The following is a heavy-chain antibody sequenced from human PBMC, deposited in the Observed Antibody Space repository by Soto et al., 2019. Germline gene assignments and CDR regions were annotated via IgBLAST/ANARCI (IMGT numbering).Heavy chain of an antibody. V-gene: IGHV6-1*01. CDR3: ARDGSGFHWYFDL. D-gene: IGHD6-19*01. J-gene: IGHJ2*01. CDR2: TYYRSKWYI. CDR1: GDSVSSATAT. Sequence: QVQLQQSGPGLVKPSQTLSLTCAISGDSVSSATATWSWIRQSPSRGLEWLGRTYYRSKWYIDYAVSVKSRXVXTXDXTRNQLSLQLSSVTPEDTAVYFCARDGSGFHWYFDLWGRGTLVTVSS.